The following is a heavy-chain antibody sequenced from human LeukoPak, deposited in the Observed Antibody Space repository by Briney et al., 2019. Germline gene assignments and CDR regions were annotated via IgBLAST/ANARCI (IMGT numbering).Heavy chain of an antibody. CDR1: GGSISSYY. V-gene: IGHV4-59*01. CDR3: ARVEGYCRSTSCYELIDY. Sequence: PSETLSLTCTVSGGSISSYYWSWIRQPPGKGLEWIGSIYYSGSTNYNPSLKSRVTISVDTSKNQFSLKLSSVTAADTAVYYCARVEGYCRSTSCYELIDYWGQGTRVTVSS. D-gene: IGHD2-2*01. J-gene: IGHJ4*02. CDR2: IYYSGST.